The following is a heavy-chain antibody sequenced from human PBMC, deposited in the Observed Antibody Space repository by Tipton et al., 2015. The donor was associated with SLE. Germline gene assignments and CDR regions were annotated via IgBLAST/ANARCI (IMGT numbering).Heavy chain of an antibody. CDR3: ARGRGSNSHYYYGLDV. V-gene: IGHV4-39*07. CDR1: GGSISGSSNY. CDR2: IYYSGST. J-gene: IGHJ6*02. Sequence: TLSLTCTVSGGSISGSSNYWGWVRQPPGKGLEWIGSIYYSGSTYYNPSLKSRVTISVDTSKNQFSLKMSSVTAADTAVYYCARGRGSNSHYYYGLDVWDQGTTVTVSS. D-gene: IGHD4-23*01.